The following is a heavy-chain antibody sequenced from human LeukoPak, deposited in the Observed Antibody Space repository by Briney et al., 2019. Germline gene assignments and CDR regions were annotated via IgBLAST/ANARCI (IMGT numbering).Heavy chain of an antibody. J-gene: IGHJ4*02. D-gene: IGHD3-16*02. CDR1: GESFSGYY. Sequence: SETLSLTCAVYGESFSGYYWSWIRQPPGKGLEWIGEINHSGSTNYNPSLKSRVTISVDTSKNQFSLKLSSVTAADTAVYYCARGAHYDYVWGSYRYTNLDYWGQGTLVTVSS. CDR3: ARGAHYDYVWGSYRYTNLDY. CDR2: INHSGST. V-gene: IGHV4-34*01.